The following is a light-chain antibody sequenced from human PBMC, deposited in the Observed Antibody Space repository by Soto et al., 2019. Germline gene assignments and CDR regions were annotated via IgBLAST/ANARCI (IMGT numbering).Light chain of an antibody. CDR1: QTISNY. CDR2: AAS. Sequence: DIQMTQTPSSLSASVGDRVTITCRASQTISNYLNWYQQKPGKAPVLLIFAASSLQSGVPSRFSGSRSGRNFTLAIISRQPADSVIYYCQQTYSVPPTFGRGTKVDI. J-gene: IGKJ1*01. V-gene: IGKV1-39*01. CDR3: QQTYSVPPT.